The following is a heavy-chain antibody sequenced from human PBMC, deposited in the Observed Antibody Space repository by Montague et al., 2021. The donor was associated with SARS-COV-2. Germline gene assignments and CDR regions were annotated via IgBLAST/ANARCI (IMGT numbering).Heavy chain of an antibody. CDR1: GFTFSSYD. CDR2: IGTAGDT. Sequence: SLRLSCAASGFTFSSYDMHWVRQATGKGLAWVSAIGTAGDTYYPGSVKGRFTISRENAKNSLYLQMNSLRAGDTAVYYCARGYSSGYYYYFDYWGQGTLVTVSS. J-gene: IGHJ4*02. CDR3: ARGYSSGYYYYFDY. V-gene: IGHV3-13*04. D-gene: IGHD3-22*01.